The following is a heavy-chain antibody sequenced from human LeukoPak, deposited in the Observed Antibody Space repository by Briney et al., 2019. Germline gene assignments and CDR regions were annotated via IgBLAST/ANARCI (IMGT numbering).Heavy chain of an antibody. V-gene: IGHV3-21*01. J-gene: IGHJ5*02. CDR3: ARDRRYDSGSYYNDNWFDP. D-gene: IGHD3-10*01. CDR1: GFTFSSYS. Sequence: GGSLRLSCAASGFTFSSYSMNWVRQAPGKGLEWVSSISSSSSYIYYTDSVKGRFTISRDNAKNSLYLQMNSLRAEDTAVYYCARDRRYDSGSYYNDNWFDPWGQGTLVTVSS. CDR2: ISSSSSYI.